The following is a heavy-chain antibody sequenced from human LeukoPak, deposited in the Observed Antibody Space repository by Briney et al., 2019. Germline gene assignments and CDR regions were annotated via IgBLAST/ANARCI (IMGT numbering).Heavy chain of an antibody. CDR2: IYHSGST. D-gene: IGHD6-13*01. CDR3: ARDSSGSSSWYSRDY. V-gene: IGHV4-30-2*01. Sequence: PSQTLSLTCTVSGGSISSGGYYWSWIRQPPGKGLEWIGYIYHSGSTYYNPSLKSRVTISVDRSKNQFSLKLSSVTAADTAVYYCARDSSGSSSWYSRDYWGQGTLVTVSS. CDR1: GGSISSGGYY. J-gene: IGHJ4*02.